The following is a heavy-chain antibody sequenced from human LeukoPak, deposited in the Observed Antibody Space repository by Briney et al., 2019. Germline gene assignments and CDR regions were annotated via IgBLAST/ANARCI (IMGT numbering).Heavy chain of an antibody. CDR3: ARGYYGSGSYYMDV. CDR1: GGSISSSPYN. V-gene: IGHV4-39*01. J-gene: IGHJ6*03. Sequence: SETLSLTCSASGGSISSSPYNWDWIRQPPGKGLEWIGNIYYSGRTYYNPSLKSRVTISLDTSKNQFSLKLASVTAADTAVYFCARGYYGSGSYYMDVWGEGTTVTVSS. D-gene: IGHD3-10*01. CDR2: IYYSGRT.